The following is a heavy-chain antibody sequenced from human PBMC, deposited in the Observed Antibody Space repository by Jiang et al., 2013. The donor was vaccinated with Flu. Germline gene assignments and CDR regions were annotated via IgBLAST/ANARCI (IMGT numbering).Heavy chain of an antibody. J-gene: IGHJ4*02. CDR2: YSGST. CDR3: ARVRPLDRAVASFDY. Sequence: YSGSTYYSPSLKSRVTISQDTSKNQFSLKLNSVTAADTAVYYCARVRPLDRAVASFDYWGQGTLVTVSS. V-gene: IGHV4-39*01. D-gene: IGHD4-23*01.